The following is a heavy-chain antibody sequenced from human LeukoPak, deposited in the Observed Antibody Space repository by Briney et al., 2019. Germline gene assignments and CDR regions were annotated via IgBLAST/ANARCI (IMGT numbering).Heavy chain of an antibody. Sequence: ASVKVSCKASGYTFTSYYMHWVRQAPGQGLEWMGIINPSGGSTSYAQKFQGRVTMTRDMSTSTVYMELSSLRSEDTAVYCCARGGVVPDHPDPWGQGTLVTVSS. D-gene: IGHD2-2*01. V-gene: IGHV1-46*01. CDR2: INPSGGST. J-gene: IGHJ5*02. CDR1: GYTFTSYY. CDR3: ARGGVVPDHPDP.